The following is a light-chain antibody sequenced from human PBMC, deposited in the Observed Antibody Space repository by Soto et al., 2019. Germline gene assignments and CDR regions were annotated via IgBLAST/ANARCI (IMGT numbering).Light chain of an antibody. Sequence: QSVLPQPPSASGTPGQTVTISCSGSNSNVGSQFVYWYQQIPGTAPKLLIYKTHQRPAGVPDRFSGSKSGSSASLAISGLRSDDEADYYCAAWDDSLRWVFGGGTKVTVL. CDR1: NSNVGSQF. CDR2: KTH. J-gene: IGLJ3*02. CDR3: AAWDDSLRWV. V-gene: IGLV1-47*01.